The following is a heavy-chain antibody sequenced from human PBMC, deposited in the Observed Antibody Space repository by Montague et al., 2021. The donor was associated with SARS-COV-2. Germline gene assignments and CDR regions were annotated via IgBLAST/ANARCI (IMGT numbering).Heavy chain of an antibody. Sequence: SETRSLTCTVSGGSITVSRYDWGWIRQPPGKGLEWIGSVHYTGITSYNASLKSRLTISVDTSENQFSLKMTSVTASDTAVYYCARHRANAGSFDIWGQGTMVTVSS. CDR1: GGSITVSRYD. CDR3: ARHRANAGSFDI. D-gene: IGHD1-1*01. J-gene: IGHJ3*02. V-gene: IGHV4-39*01. CDR2: VHYTGIT.